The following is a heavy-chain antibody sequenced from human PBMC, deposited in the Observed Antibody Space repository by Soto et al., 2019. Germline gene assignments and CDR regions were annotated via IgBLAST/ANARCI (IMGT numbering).Heavy chain of an antibody. CDR1: GFVFADYG. CDR2: ISFDGTNK. V-gene: IGHV3-30*18. CDR3: AKDTLYPVVSYFYYGLDV. J-gene: IGHJ6*02. Sequence: GGSLRLSCAASGFVFADYGVHWVRQAPGKGLEWVAVISFDGTNKFYADSVKGRFTISRDNSNNTLYLQMSSLRTKDTAVYYCAKDTLYPVVSYFYYGLDVWGQGTTVTVSS. D-gene: IGHD2-8*01.